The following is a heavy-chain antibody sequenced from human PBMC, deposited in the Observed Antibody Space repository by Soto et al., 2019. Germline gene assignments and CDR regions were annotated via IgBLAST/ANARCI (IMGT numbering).Heavy chain of an antibody. J-gene: IGHJ6*03. CDR3: AKSLVLVHHAYMDV. CDR2: IIPIQGTA. V-gene: IGHV1-69*08. Sequence: ASVKVSCKASGGSFTSYIFTWVRQAPGQGLEWMGRIIPIQGTANYALKFQDRVTITADKSTNTAYMELRSLRPEGTALYYCAKSLVLVHHAYMDVWGKGTTVTGSS. D-gene: IGHD3-10*01. CDR1: GGSFTSYI.